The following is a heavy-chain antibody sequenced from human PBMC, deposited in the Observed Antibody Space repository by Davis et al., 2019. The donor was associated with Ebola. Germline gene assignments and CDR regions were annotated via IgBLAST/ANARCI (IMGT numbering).Heavy chain of an antibody. CDR3: TLGEN. D-gene: IGHD3-16*01. V-gene: IGHV3-15*01. CDR2: IRSRSDGGTT. Sequence: PGGSLRLSCAASGFTFSNVWFTWVRQCPGKGLQWIGRIRSRSDGGTTDYAAPLKGRFTISRDDSQNMVYLQMNSLKTEDTAVYFCTLGENWGPGIQVTVSS. J-gene: IGHJ4*02. CDR1: GFTFSNVW.